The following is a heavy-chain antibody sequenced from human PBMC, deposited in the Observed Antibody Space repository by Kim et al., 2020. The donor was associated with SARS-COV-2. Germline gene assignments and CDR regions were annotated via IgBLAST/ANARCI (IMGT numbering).Heavy chain of an antibody. CDR3: ARDSAFDY. CDR2: GGST. Sequence: GGSTYYADSVKGRFTISRDNSKNTLYLQMNSLRAEDTAVYYCARDSAFDYWGQGTLVTVSS. J-gene: IGHJ4*02. V-gene: IGHV3-66*01.